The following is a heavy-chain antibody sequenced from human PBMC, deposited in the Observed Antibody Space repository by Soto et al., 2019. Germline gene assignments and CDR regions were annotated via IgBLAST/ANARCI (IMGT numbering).Heavy chain of an antibody. J-gene: IGHJ1*01. CDR1: GGSISSSIYY. CDR3: ARRGSNTGSYSEDFKH. Sequence: QLQLQESGPGLVKPSETLSLTCTVSGGSISSSIYYWGWLRQPPGKELEWIGSIYYSGNTHYSPSLESRVTISVDTSKNQFSLNLNSVTAADTAVYFCARRGSNTGSYSEDFKHWGQGSLVIVSS. D-gene: IGHD1-26*01. CDR2: IYYSGNT. V-gene: IGHV4-39*01.